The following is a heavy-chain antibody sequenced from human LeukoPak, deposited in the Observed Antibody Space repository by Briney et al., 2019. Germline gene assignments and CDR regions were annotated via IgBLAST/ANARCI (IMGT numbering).Heavy chain of an antibody. Sequence: GGSLRLSCAVSGFTFGNYAMTWVRQAPGKGLETVSSISTDGTTYYAHSVKGRITLSRDNSKNTLHLQMRGLRAEDTAVYYCAKLGHGGYYSYMDVWGKGTTVTVSS. CDR1: GFTFGNYA. V-gene: IGHV3-23*01. CDR2: ISTDGTT. J-gene: IGHJ6*03. CDR3: AKLGHGGYYSYMDV. D-gene: IGHD3-16*01.